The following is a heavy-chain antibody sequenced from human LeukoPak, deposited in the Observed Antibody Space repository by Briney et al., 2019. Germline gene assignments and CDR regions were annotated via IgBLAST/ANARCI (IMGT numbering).Heavy chain of an antibody. J-gene: IGHJ4*02. Sequence: GGSLRLSCAASGFTFSTYTMNWVRQAPGRGLEWVSSITSSSSYIYYADSVKGRFTISRDNAKNSLYLQMNSLRAEDTAIYYCARDFGYYGSGSYPDCFDYWGQGTLVTVSS. CDR2: ITSSSSYI. V-gene: IGHV3-21*01. CDR3: ARDFGYYGSGSYPDCFDY. CDR1: GFTFSTYT. D-gene: IGHD3-10*01.